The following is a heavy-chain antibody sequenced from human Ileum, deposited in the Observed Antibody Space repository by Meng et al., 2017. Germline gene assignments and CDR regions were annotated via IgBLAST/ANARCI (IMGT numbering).Heavy chain of an antibody. D-gene: IGHD3-22*01. Sequence: QAQLVRSGDEVKKPGASVKVSCKASGYTFSNYAMNWVRQAPGQRLEWMGWINAGNGDTKYSQKFQGRVTITRDTSASTGYMELSSLRSEDTAVYYCARFSSGYFFGYWGQGTLVTVSS. V-gene: IGHV1-3*01. CDR3: ARFSSGYFFGY. CDR1: GYTFSNYA. J-gene: IGHJ4*02. CDR2: INAGNGDT.